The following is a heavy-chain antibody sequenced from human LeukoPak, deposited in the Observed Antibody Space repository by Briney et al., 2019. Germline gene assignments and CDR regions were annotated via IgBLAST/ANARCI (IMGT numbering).Heavy chain of an antibody. CDR3: AKAGSQNIRAYYFDY. Sequence: GGSLRLSCAASGFTFSSYAMSWVRQAPGEGMEWVSAISGSGGSTYYADSVKGRFTISRDNSKNTLYLQMNSLRAEDTAVYYCAKAGSQNIRAYYFDYWGQGTLVTVSS. V-gene: IGHV3-23*01. D-gene: IGHD1-26*01. CDR1: GFTFSSYA. J-gene: IGHJ4*02. CDR2: ISGSGGST.